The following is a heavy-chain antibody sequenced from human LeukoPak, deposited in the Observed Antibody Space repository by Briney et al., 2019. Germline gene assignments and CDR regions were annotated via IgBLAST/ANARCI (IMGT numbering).Heavy chain of an antibody. Sequence: GSSVKVSCKASGGTFRSYSISWVRQAPGQGLEGMGGIIPIFGTANYAQKFQGRVTITTDESTSTAYMELSSLRSEDTAVYYCARDVRNYYYYMDVWGKGTTVTVSS. V-gene: IGHV1-69*05. CDR1: GGTFRSYS. CDR3: ARDVRNYYYYMDV. CDR2: IIPIFGTA. J-gene: IGHJ6*03.